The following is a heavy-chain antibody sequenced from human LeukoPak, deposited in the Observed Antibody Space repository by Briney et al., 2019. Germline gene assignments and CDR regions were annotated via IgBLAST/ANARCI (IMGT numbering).Heavy chain of an antibody. J-gene: IGHJ6*02. CDR1: GYTFTSYG. Sequence: ASVKVSCKASGYTFTSYGISWVRQAPGQGLEWMGWISAYNGNTNYAQKLQGRVTMTTDTSTSTAYMELRSLRSDDTAVYYCARDRVPYYYYYGMDVWGQGTTVTVSS. CDR2: ISAYNGNT. CDR3: ARDRVPYYYYYGMDV. V-gene: IGHV1-18*01.